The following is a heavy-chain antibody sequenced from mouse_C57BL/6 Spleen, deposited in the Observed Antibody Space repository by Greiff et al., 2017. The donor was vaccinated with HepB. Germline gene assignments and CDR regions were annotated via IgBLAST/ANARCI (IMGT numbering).Heavy chain of an antibody. J-gene: IGHJ2*01. CDR2: INPNNGGT. CDR1: GYTFTDYY. Sequence: VQLQQSGPELVKPGASVKISCKASGYTFTDYYMNWVKQSHGKSLEWIGDINPNNGGTSYNQKFKGKATLTVDKSSSTAYMELRSLTSEDSAVYYCARRAYGSSPPNYFDYWGQGTTLTVSS. V-gene: IGHV1-26*01. D-gene: IGHD1-1*01. CDR3: ARRAYGSSPPNYFDY.